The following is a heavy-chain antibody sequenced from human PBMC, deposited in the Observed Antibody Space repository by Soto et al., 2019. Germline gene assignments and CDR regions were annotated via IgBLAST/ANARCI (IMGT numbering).Heavy chain of an antibody. J-gene: IGHJ1*01. D-gene: IGHD3-9*01. Sequence: EVQLVESGGDLVQPGGSLRLSCTAYGFTFSDYEMNWVRQAPGQGLEWISHINPAGVIYYADSVKGRVTVSRDNAKESLSLQLNSLRAEDTALYYCARRGGRYKPFDAWGQGTLVTVSS. CDR1: GFTFSDYE. CDR2: INPAGVI. V-gene: IGHV3-48*03. CDR3: ARRGGRYKPFDA.